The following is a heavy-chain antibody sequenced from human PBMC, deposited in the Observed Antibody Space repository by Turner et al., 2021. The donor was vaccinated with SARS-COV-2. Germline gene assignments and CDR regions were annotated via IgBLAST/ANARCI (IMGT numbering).Heavy chain of an antibody. CDR3: ATGVAVTGTPSAYYYYYGMDV. CDR2: FDPEDGET. D-gene: IGHD6-19*01. V-gene: IGHV1-24*01. J-gene: IGHJ6*02. Sequence: QVQLVQSGAEVKKPGASVKVSCKVSGYTLTELSMHWVRQAPGKGLEWMGGFDPEDGETIYAQKFQGRVTMTEDTSTDTAYMGLSSLRSEDTAVYYCATGVAVTGTPSAYYYYYGMDVWGQGTTVTVSS. CDR1: GYTLTELS.